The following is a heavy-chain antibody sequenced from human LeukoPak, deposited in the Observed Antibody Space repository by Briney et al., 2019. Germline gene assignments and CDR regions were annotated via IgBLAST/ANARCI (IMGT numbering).Heavy chain of an antibody. CDR1: GGSFSGYY. CDR2: INHSGST. V-gene: IGHV4-34*01. J-gene: IGHJ2*01. CDR3: ARVLRVPAASLYWYFDL. Sequence: PSETLSLTCAVYGGSFSGYYWSWIRQPPGKGLEWIGEINHSGSTNYNPSLKSRVTISVDTSKNQFSLKLSSVTAADTAVYYCARVLRVPAASLYWYFDLWGRGTLVTVSS. D-gene: IGHD2-2*01.